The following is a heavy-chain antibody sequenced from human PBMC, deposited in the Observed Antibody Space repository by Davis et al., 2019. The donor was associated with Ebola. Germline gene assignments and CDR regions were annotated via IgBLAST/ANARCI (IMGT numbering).Heavy chain of an antibody. J-gene: IGHJ4*02. CDR2: ISYDGRNK. CDR1: GFTFKTYG. CDR3: AKDHRFVVAAVTGLDY. Sequence: AGSLTLSCAASGFTFKTYGMNWVRQAPGKGLEWVAVISYDGRNKYYADSVKGSSTISRDNSKNTVYLQMDSLRAEDTAVYFCAKDHRFVVAAVTGLDYWGQGTPVTVSS. V-gene: IGHV3-30*18. D-gene: IGHD2-21*01.